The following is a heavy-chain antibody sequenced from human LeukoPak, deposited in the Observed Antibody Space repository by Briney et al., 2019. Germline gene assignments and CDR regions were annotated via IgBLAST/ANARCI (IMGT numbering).Heavy chain of an antibody. D-gene: IGHD1-26*01. Sequence: GGSLRLSCAASAFTFRSYWMSWVRQAPGKGLEWVANIKQDGGEKYYVDSVKGRFTISRDNAKNSLYLQLNSLRAEDTAEYYCARDYSGEWEQLTGWWLDPWGQGTLVSVSS. CDR3: ARDYSGEWEQLTGWWLDP. CDR2: IKQDGGEK. CDR1: AFTFRSYW. J-gene: IGHJ5*02. V-gene: IGHV3-7*01.